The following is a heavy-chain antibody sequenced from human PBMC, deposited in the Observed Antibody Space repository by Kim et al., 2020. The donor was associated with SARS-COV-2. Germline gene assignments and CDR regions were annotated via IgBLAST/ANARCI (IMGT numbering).Heavy chain of an antibody. CDR1: GGSISSSSYY. D-gene: IGHD3-3*01. Sequence: SETLSLTCTVSGGSISSSSYYWGWIRQPPGKGLEWIGSIYYSGSTYYNPSLKSRVTISVDTSKNQFSLKLSSVTAADTAMYYCARHPPGGGRFLEWLFMAFDIWGQGTMVTVSS. CDR3: ARHPPGGGRFLEWLFMAFDI. J-gene: IGHJ3*02. V-gene: IGHV4-39*01. CDR2: IYYSGST.